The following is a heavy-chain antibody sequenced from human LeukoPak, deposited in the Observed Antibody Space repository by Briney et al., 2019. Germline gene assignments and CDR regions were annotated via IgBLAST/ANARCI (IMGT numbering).Heavy chain of an antibody. Sequence: GGSLRLSCAASGFTFSSYAMHWVRQAPGKGLEYVSAISSNGGSTYYANSVKGRFTISRDNSKNTLYLQMGSLRAEDTAVYYCARVGGSSGYYHWGQGTLVTVSS. D-gene: IGHD3-22*01. CDR2: ISSNGGST. CDR1: GFTFSSYA. CDR3: ARVGGSSGYYH. J-gene: IGHJ5*02. V-gene: IGHV3-64*01.